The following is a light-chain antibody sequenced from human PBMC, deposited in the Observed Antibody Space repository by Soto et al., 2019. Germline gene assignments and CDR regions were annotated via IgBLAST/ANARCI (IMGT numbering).Light chain of an antibody. V-gene: IGKV3-20*01. CDR1: QRVCRSY. Sequence: EIGLTQSPGTLSLSPGERATLSCRARQRVCRSYLAWYQQKPCQAPRLLIYGASSRATRIPDRFSGSGSGTDFTLTISRLEPEDFAVYYCQQYGSSGLTFGGGTKVEIK. J-gene: IGKJ4*01. CDR2: GAS. CDR3: QQYGSSGLT.